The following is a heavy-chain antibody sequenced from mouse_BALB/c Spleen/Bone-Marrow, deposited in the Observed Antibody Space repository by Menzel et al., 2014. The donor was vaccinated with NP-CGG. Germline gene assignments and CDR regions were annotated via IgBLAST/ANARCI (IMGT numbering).Heavy chain of an antibody. CDR3: AREGDYDGFAY. CDR1: GYTFTSYW. J-gene: IGHJ3*01. CDR2: INPSTGYT. V-gene: IGHV1-7*01. Sequence: QVQLQQSGAELAKPGASVKMSCKASGYTFTSYWMHWVKQRPGQGLEWIGYINPSTGYTEYNQKFKDKAILTADKSSSTAYMQLSSLTSEDSAVYYCAREGDYDGFAYWGQGTLVTVSA. D-gene: IGHD2-4*01.